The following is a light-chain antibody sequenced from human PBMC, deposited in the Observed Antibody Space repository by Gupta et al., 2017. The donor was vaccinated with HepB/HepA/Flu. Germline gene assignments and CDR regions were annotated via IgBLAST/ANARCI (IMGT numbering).Light chain of an antibody. J-gene: IGKJ4*01. V-gene: IGKV1-33*01. CDR1: HGITSY. CDR2: DAS. CDR3: HQYTNLPLT. Sequence: DIQMTQSPSSLSASVGDRVTMTCRASHGITSYLNWYQQKPGKAPKLLIYDASNLVTGVPSRSSGSGSGTSFTLTISSRQPEDIATYYCHQYTNLPLTFGGGTXVEIK.